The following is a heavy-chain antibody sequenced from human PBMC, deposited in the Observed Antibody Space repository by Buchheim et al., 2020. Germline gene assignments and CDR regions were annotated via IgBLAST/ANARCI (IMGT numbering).Heavy chain of an antibody. J-gene: IGHJ4*02. CDR1: GDSISSSSYY. Sequence: QLQLQESGPGLVKPSETLSLTCTVSGDSISSSSYYWGWIRQPPGKGLQWTGSIYYSGSTYYHPSLKSRVTMSVDTSKNQFSLKLSSVTAADTAVYYCARLHDSSGPTLWGQGTL. V-gene: IGHV4-39*01. D-gene: IGHD3-22*01. CDR2: IYYSGST. CDR3: ARLHDSSGPTL.